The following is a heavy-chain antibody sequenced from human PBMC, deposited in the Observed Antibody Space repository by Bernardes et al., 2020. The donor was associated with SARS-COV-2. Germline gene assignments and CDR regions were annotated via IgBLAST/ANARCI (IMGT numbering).Heavy chain of an antibody. J-gene: IGHJ4*02. CDR2: IYSNGADK. D-gene: IGHD2-8*01. V-gene: IGHV3-21*01. CDR1: GFAFSTYS. CDR3: VRDSYCKNGECFDY. Sequence: GGSLRLSCEVSGFAFSTYSMAWVRQAPGKGLEWVSSIYSNGADKFYADSMKGRVSISRDSTKVYLQMNSLRGEDTAVYYCVRDSYCKNGECFDYWGRGTLVTVTS.